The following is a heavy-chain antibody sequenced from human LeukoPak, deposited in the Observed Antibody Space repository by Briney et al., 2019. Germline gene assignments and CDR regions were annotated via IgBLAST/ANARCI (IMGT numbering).Heavy chain of an antibody. D-gene: IGHD2-2*01. Sequence: GGSLRLSCAASGFTFSSYAMHWVRQAPGKGLEWVAVIWNDGRNKYCADSVKGRFTISRDNSKNTLYLQMNSLRAEDTAVYYCARAEVPAAVKPGAFDIWGQGTMVTVSS. V-gene: IGHV3-33*01. J-gene: IGHJ3*02. CDR3: ARAEVPAAVKPGAFDI. CDR2: IWNDGRNK. CDR1: GFTFSSYA.